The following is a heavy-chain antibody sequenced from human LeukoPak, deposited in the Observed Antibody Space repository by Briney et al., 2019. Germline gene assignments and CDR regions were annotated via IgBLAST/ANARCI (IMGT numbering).Heavy chain of an antibody. CDR1: GFTFDDYA. Sequence: GGSLRLSCAASGFTFDDYAMRWVRQAPGKGLEWVSGISWNSGSIGYADSVKGRFTISRDNAKNSLYLQMNSLRAEDTALYYCAKEDNYGMDVWGQGTTVTVFS. V-gene: IGHV3-9*01. D-gene: IGHD5-24*01. J-gene: IGHJ6*02. CDR2: ISWNSGSI. CDR3: AKEDNYGMDV.